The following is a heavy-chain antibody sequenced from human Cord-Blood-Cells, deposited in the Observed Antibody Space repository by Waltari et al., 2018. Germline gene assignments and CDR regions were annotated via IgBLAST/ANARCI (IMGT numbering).Heavy chain of an antibody. V-gene: IGHV4-59*01. J-gene: IGHJ4*02. CDR1: GGSISSYY. D-gene: IGHD2-2*01. Sequence: QVQLQESGPGLVKPSETLSLTCTVSGGSISSYYWSWIRQPPGKGLDWIGYIYYSGRTNYNPPLKSRVTISVDTSKNRFSLKLSSVTAADTAVYYCARSVVPAAKIDYWGQGTLVTVSS. CDR3: ARSVVPAAKIDY. CDR2: IYYSGRT.